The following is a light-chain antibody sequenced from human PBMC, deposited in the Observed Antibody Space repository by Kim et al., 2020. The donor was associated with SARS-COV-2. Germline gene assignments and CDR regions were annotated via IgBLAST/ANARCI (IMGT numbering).Light chain of an antibody. Sequence: DVVMTQSPLSLPVTLGQPASISCRSSQSLVHSDGNTYLNWFQQRPGQSPRRLIYKVSNRDSGVPDRFSGSGSGTDFTLKISRVEAEDVGVYYCMQGTHWRITFGPGTKVDIK. J-gene: IGKJ3*01. V-gene: IGKV2-30*02. CDR2: KVS. CDR3: MQGTHWRIT. CDR1: QSLVHSDGNTY.